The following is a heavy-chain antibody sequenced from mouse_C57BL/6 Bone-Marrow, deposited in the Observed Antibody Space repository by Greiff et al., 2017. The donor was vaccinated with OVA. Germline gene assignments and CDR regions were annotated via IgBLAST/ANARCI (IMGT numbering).Heavy chain of an antibody. CDR3: ARLTGNFDY. CDR2: IHPNSGST. J-gene: IGHJ2*01. CDR1: GYTFTSYW. Sequence: QVQLQQPGAELVKPGASVKLSCKASGYTFTSYWMHWVKQRPGQGLEWIEMIHPNSGSTNYNEKFKSKATLTVDKSSSTAYMQLSSLTSEDSAVYYCARLTGNFDYWGQGTTLTVSS. D-gene: IGHD4-1*01. V-gene: IGHV1-64*01.